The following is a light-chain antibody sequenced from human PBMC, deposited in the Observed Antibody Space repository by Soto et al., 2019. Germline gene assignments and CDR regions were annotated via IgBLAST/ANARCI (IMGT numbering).Light chain of an antibody. CDR3: QQYHIYSGT. V-gene: IGKV1-5*01. CDR2: DAS. Sequence: DIQMTQSPSTLSGSVGDIVTITCRASQTISSWLAWYQQKPGKAPKLLIYDASTLERGVPSRFSGTGSGTEFTLTINSLQPDDFATYYCQQYHIYSGTFGQGTKVDIK. J-gene: IGKJ1*01. CDR1: QTISSW.